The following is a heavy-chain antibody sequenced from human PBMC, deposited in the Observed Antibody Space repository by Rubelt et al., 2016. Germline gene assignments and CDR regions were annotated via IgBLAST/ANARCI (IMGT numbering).Heavy chain of an antibody. V-gene: IGHV1-69*12. CDR1: GGTFSSYA. D-gene: IGHD2-21*02. J-gene: IGHJ6*02. CDR2: IIPIFGTA. Sequence: QVQLVQSGAEVKKPGSSVKVSCKASGGTFSSYAISWVRQAPGQGLEWMGGIIPIFGTANYAQTFQGRVTITADESTSTAYMELSSLRSEDTAVYYCARDSSECGCGGDCFTYYYGMDVWGQGTTVTVSS. CDR3: ARDSSECGCGGDCFTYYYGMDV.